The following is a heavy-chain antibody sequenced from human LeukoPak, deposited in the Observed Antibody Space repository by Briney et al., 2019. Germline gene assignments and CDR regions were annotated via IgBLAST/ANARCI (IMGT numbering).Heavy chain of an antibody. CDR2: INHSGST. CDR1: GGSISSTNW. Sequence: PSETLSLTCAVSGGSISSTNWWSWVRQPPGKGLEWIGEINHSGSTNYNPSLKSRVTISVDTSKNQFSLKLSSVTAADTAVYYCARRAAYYYDSSGYYYWGQGTLVTVSS. D-gene: IGHD3-22*01. V-gene: IGHV4-4*02. J-gene: IGHJ4*02. CDR3: ARRAAYYYDSSGYYY.